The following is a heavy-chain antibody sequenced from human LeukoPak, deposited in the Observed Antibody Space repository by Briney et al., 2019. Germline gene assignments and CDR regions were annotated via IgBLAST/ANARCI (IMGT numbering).Heavy chain of an antibody. V-gene: IGHV3-21*01. CDR2: ISSSSSYI. CDR1: GFTFSSYS. Sequence: GGSLRLSCAASGFTFSSYSMNWVRQAPGKGLEWVSPISSSSSYIYYADSVKGRFTISRDNAKNSLYLQMNSLRAEDTAVYYCARIPAVTTNLFLDYWGQGTLVTVSS. D-gene: IGHD4-17*01. CDR3: ARIPAVTTNLFLDY. J-gene: IGHJ4*02.